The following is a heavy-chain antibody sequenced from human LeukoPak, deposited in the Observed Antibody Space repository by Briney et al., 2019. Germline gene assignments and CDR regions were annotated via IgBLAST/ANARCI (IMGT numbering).Heavy chain of an antibody. J-gene: IGHJ4*02. V-gene: IGHV3-23*01. CDR1: GFTFSTYA. CDR2: INGNGDNT. CDR3: ARDHDWAFDY. Sequence: GGSLRLSCAASGFTFSTYAMSWVRQAPGKGLEWVSTINGNGDNTYYADSVKGRFTISRDNAKNSLFLQMNSLRDEDTAVYYCARDHDWAFDYWGQGALVTVSS. D-gene: IGHD3-9*01.